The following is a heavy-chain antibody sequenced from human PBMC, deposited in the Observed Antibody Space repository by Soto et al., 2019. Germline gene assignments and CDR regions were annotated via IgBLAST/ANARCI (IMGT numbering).Heavy chain of an antibody. D-gene: IGHD3-22*01. J-gene: IGHJ5*02. V-gene: IGHV4-59*02. Sequence: QMQLQASGPGLVKPSETLSLTCNVSGASVSNGYWSWIRQPPGKALEWIGFMYFGGSFNYNPSLTSRATRSVETSKNQCSMKLTSVTASDTAVYYCARSYYDSTGFAVDPWGQGTLVTVSS. CDR3: ARSYYDSTGFAVDP. CDR2: MYFGGSF. CDR1: GASVSNGY.